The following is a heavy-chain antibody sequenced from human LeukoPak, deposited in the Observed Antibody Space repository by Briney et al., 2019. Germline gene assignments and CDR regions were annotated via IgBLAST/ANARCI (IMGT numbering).Heavy chain of an antibody. D-gene: IGHD3-22*01. CDR1: GFTFSSYG. CDR2: IYNDGSA. Sequence: GGSLRLSCAASGFTFSSYGMHWVRQAPGKGLEWVSVIYNDGSAYYADSVKGRFTISRDNSKNTLYLEMNTLRAEDTAVYYCASSVITTTPVYFDYWGQGTLVTVSS. CDR3: ASSVITTTPVYFDY. J-gene: IGHJ4*02. V-gene: IGHV3-NL1*01.